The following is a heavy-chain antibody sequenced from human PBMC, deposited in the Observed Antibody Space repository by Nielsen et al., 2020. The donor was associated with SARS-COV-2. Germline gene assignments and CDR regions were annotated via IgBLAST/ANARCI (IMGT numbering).Heavy chain of an antibody. D-gene: IGHD1-7*01. V-gene: IGHV1-46*01. CDR2: INPSGGST. Sequence: ASVKVSCKASGYTFTNYYMHWVRQAPGQGLEWMGIINPSGGSTSYAQKFQGRVTMTRDTSTSTVYMELSSLRSEDTAVYYCARGLHNWNYVHWFDPWGQGTLVTVSS. J-gene: IGHJ5*02. CDR3: ARGLHNWNYVHWFDP. CDR1: GYTFTNYY.